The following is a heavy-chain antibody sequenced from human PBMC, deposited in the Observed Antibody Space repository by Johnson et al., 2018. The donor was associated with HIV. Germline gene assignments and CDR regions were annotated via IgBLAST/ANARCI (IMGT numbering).Heavy chain of an antibody. D-gene: IGHD2-8*01. Sequence: VQLVESGGGVIRPGGSLRLSCAVSGFMFDDYGMTWVRQAPGKGLEWVSGINWNGGSTGSADSVKGRFTISRDNARNSLYLQMNSLRAEDTALYYCARATWSDDAFDIWGQGTMVTVSS. CDR1: GFMFDDYG. CDR2: INWNGGST. J-gene: IGHJ3*02. V-gene: IGHV3-20*04. CDR3: ARATWSDDAFDI.